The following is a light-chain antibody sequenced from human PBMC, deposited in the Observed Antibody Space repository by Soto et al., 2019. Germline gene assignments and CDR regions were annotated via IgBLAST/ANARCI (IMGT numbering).Light chain of an antibody. CDR1: TXDVGGYSF. V-gene: IGLV2-14*01. CDR2: EVS. CDR3: SSYTTSGTRV. J-gene: IGLJ1*01. Sequence: QSVLTRPASVSGSPGQSITISCTGTTXDVGGYSFVSWYQLHPGKAPKLMIYEVSNRPSGVSNRFTGSKSGNTASLTISGLQAEDESDYYCSSYTTSGTRVFGTGTKVTVL.